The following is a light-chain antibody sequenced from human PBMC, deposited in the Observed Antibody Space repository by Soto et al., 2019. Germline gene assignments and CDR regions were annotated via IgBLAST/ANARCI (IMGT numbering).Light chain of an antibody. J-gene: IGKJ5*01. CDR3: QQYSALPMT. Sequence: DIQMTQSPSTLSASVGDRVTITCRASQSISSRLAWYQQKPGKAPKFLVYDASNLESGVPSRFSGSGSGTDFTLTISRLEPDDFGVYFCQQYSALPMTFGQGTRLEIK. CDR1: QSISSR. CDR2: DAS. V-gene: IGKV1-5*01.